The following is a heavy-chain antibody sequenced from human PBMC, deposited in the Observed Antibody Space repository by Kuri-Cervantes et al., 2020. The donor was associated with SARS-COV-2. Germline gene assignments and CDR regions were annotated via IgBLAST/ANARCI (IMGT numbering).Heavy chain of an antibody. Sequence: SGPTLVKPTQTLTLTCTFSGFSLSTSGMCVSWIRQPPGKTLEWIGSFYYPATASYNPSLRSRVTIFVDTSKNQLSLRLTSVTAADTAVYYCARHVGGRRAVDIWGQGTVVTVSS. CDR2: FYYPATA. CDR3: ARHVGGRRAVDI. J-gene: IGHJ3*02. CDR1: GFSLSTSGMC. V-gene: IGHV4-39*01. D-gene: IGHD3-16*01.